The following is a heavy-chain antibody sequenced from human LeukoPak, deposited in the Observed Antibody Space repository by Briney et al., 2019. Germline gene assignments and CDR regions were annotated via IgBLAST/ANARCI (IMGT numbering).Heavy chain of an antibody. CDR1: GYTFTSYD. D-gene: IGHD2-21*01. CDR3: ARCDSWGLVAGTLIL. J-gene: IGHJ4*02. V-gene: IGHV1-8*01. Sequence: GASVKVSCKASGYTFTSYDINWVRQATGQGLEWMGWMNPNSGNTGYAQKFQGRVTMTRDTSISTAYMELSRLRSDDTAVYYCARCDSWGLVAGTLILWGQGTLVTVSS. CDR2: MNPNSGNT.